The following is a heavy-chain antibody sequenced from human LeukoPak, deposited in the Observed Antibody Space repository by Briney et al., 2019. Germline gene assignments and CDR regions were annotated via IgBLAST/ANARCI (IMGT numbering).Heavy chain of an antibody. V-gene: IGHV1-69*04. CDR3: ARDLRGDRGDDY. D-gene: IGHD3-16*01. CDR2: IIPILGIA. J-gene: IGHJ4*02. Sequence: ASVKVSCKASGGTCSSYTISWVRQAPGQGLEWMGRIIPILGIANYAQKFQGRVTITADKSTSTAYMELSSLRSEDTAVYYCARDLRGDRGDDYWAQGTLVSVSS. CDR1: GGTCSSYT.